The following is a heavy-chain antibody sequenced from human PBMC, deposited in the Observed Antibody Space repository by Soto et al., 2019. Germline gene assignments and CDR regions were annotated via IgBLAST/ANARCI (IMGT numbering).Heavy chain of an antibody. D-gene: IGHD3-16*02. Sequence: SETLSLTCTVSGFSIGDYYWSWIRQPPGKGLEWIGYIYYNGDTAYTPSLKSRVAISVDLAKNQFSLSLNCVTAADTAVYYCVKDHWRQYRQSPGTWTYYGLDVWGQGTMVTVSS. CDR3: VKDHWRQYRQSPGTWTYYGLDV. CDR1: GFSIGDYY. J-gene: IGHJ6*02. V-gene: IGHV4-59*01. CDR2: IYYNGDT.